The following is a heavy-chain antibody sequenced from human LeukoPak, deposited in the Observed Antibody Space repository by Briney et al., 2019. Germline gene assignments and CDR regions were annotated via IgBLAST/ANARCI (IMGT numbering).Heavy chain of an antibody. V-gene: IGHV4-59*01. D-gene: IGHD3-22*01. Sequence: SETLSLTCTVSGGSISSYYWSWIRQPPGKGLEWIGYIYYSGSTNYNPSLKSRVTISVDTSKNQFSLKLSSVTAADTAVYYCARGYDTPPYYYSMDVWGQGTTVTVSS. CDR2: IYYSGST. J-gene: IGHJ6*02. CDR3: ARGYDTPPYYYSMDV. CDR1: GGSISSYY.